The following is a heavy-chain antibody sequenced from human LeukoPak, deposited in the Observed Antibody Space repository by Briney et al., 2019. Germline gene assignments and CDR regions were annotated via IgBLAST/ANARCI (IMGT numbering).Heavy chain of an antibody. CDR1: GGSISSSSYY. V-gene: IGHV4-39*01. D-gene: IGHD2-2*02. Sequence: SETLSLTCTVSGGSISSSSYYWGWVRQPPGKGREWIGSIYYSGSTYYNPSLKSRVTISVDTSKNQFSLKLSSVTAADTAVYYCATPGYCSSTSCYRYFQHWGQGTLVTVSS. CDR3: ATPGYCSSTSCYRYFQH. J-gene: IGHJ1*01. CDR2: IYYSGST.